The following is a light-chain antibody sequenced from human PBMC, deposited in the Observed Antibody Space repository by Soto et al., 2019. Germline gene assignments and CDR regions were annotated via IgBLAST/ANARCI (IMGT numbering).Light chain of an antibody. J-gene: IGLJ2*01. Sequence: QAVVTQPASVSGSPGQSITISCTGTSTDVGGYNYVSWYQQHPGKAPKLLIYDVNHRPSGVSNRFSGSKSGNTASLTISGLQAEDEADYYCTSYTTSTTLMLVGGGTKVTVL. V-gene: IGLV2-14*03. CDR2: DVN. CDR3: TSYTTSTTLML. CDR1: STDVGGYNY.